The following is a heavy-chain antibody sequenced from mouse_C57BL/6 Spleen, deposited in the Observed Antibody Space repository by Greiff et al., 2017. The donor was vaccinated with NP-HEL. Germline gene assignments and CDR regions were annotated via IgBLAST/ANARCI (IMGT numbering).Heavy chain of an antibody. CDR1: GFTFSSYG. Sequence: EVQRVESGGDLVKPGGSLKLSCAASGFTFSSYGMSWVRQTPDKRLEWVATISSGGSYTYYPDSVKGRFTISRDNAKNTLYLQMSSLKSEDTAMYYCARHSTTVVATRYFDVWGTGTTVTVSS. D-gene: IGHD1-1*01. J-gene: IGHJ1*03. V-gene: IGHV5-6*01. CDR2: ISSGGSYT. CDR3: ARHSTTVVATRYFDV.